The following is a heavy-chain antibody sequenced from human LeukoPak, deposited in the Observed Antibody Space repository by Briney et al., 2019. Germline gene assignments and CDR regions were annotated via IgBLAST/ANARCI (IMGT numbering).Heavy chain of an antibody. CDR1: GFTFSSYW. D-gene: IGHD4-17*01. V-gene: IGHV3-7*01. Sequence: QPGGSLRLSCAASGFTFSSYWMSWVRQAPGKGLEWVANIKQDGSEKYYVDSVKGRFTISRDNAKNSLYLELNSLRAEDTAVYYCARGGPDSNDYGDYVLDYWGQGTLVTVSS. CDR3: ARGGPDSNDYGDYVLDY. J-gene: IGHJ4*02. CDR2: IKQDGSEK.